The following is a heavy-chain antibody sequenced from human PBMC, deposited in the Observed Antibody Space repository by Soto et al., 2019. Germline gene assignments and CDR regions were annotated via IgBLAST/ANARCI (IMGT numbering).Heavy chain of an antibody. J-gene: IGHJ4*02. D-gene: IGHD5-12*01. CDR1: GFTLTELS. Sequence: ASVKVSCKVSGFTLTELSIHWVRQAPGKGLEWMGGFDPEDGETIYAQKFQGRVTMTEDTSTDTAYMDLSSLRSEDTAVYYCAATYTVATITIDYWGQGTLVTVSS. CDR3: AATYTVATITIDY. CDR2: FDPEDGET. V-gene: IGHV1-24*01.